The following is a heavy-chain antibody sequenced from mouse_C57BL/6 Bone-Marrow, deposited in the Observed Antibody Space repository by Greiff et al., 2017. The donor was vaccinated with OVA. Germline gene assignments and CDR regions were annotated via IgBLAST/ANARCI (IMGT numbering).Heavy chain of an antibody. D-gene: IGHD1-1*01. CDR1: GYAFSSYW. CDR3: ARGYYYGSSYLYYAMDY. CDR2: IYPGDGDT. J-gene: IGHJ4*01. V-gene: IGHV1-80*01. Sequence: QVHVKQSGAELVKPGASVKISCKASGYAFSSYWMNWVKQRPGKGLEWIGQIYPGDGDTNYNGKFKGKATLTADKSSSTAYMQLSSLTSEDSAVYFCARGYYYGSSYLYYAMDYWGQGTSVTVSS.